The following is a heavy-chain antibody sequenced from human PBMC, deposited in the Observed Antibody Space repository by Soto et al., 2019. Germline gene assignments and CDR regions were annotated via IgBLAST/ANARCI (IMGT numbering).Heavy chain of an antibody. Sequence: EVQLLESGGGLVQPGGSLRLSCVGSGFFFSSYTMTWVRQAPGKGLEWVSSFSATSENTYYADSVRGRFTISRDNSKNTLFLQMNSLTAEDTAMYYLAKARDQQWVRLPFGDWGQGILVIVSS. J-gene: IGHJ4*02. CDR1: GFFFSSYT. V-gene: IGHV3-23*01. CDR2: FSATSENT. CDR3: AKARDQQWVRLPFGD. D-gene: IGHD6-19*01.